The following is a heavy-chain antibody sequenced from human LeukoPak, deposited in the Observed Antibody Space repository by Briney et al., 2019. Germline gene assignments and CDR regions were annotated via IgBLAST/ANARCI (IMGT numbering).Heavy chain of an antibody. D-gene: IGHD2-15*01. CDR1: GFTFSRYW. CDR3: ASSPYDCSGSSCYPDYFDY. CDR2: INSGGSST. J-gene: IGHJ4*02. V-gene: IGHV3-74*01. Sequence: GGSLRLSCAASGFTFSRYWMHWVRQAPGKGLVWVSRINSGGSSTSYADSVKGRFTISRDNAKNTLYLQMNSLRAEDTAVYYCASSPYDCSGSSCYPDYFDYWGQGTLVTVSS.